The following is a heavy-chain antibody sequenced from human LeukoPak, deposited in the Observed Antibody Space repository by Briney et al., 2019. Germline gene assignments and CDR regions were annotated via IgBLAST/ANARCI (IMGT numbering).Heavy chain of an antibody. CDR2: INPNNGGT. CDR3: ARDVPEYLVINY. D-gene: IGHD2/OR15-2a*01. CDR1: GYTFTDYY. J-gene: IGHJ4*02. V-gene: IGHV1-2*02. Sequence: VASVKVSCKASGYTFTDYYIHWVRQAPGQGLEWMGWINPNNGGTNYAQKFQGRVTMTRDTSITTAYMEVSRLRSDDTAVYYCARDVPEYLVINYWGQGTLVTVSS.